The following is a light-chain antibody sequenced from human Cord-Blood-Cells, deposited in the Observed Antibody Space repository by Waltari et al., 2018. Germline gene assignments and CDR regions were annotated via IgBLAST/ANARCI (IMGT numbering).Light chain of an antibody. CDR3: QQYDNLPLT. CDR1: QDISNY. Sequence: DIQMTQSPSSLSASVGDRVTITCQASQDISNYFNWYQQKPGKAPKLLIYDASNLETGVPSRYSGSGSETDFTCTISSLQPEDIATYDCQQYDNLPLTFGGGTKVEIK. V-gene: IGKV1-33*01. J-gene: IGKJ4*01. CDR2: DAS.